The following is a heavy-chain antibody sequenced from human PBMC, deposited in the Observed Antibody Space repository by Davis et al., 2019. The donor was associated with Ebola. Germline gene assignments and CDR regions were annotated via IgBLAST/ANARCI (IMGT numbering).Heavy chain of an antibody. Sequence: ASVKVSCKTSGYSFTGYYMHWVRQAPGQGLEWMGWINPNTDDRGYVQKFQDRVTVTRDTSISTVYMELRSLRSDDTAVYYCARDNIVGPLDPFHIWGQGTMVTVSS. D-gene: IGHD1-26*01. CDR2: INPNTDDR. J-gene: IGHJ3*02. CDR1: GYSFTGYY. CDR3: ARDNIVGPLDPFHI. V-gene: IGHV1-2*02.